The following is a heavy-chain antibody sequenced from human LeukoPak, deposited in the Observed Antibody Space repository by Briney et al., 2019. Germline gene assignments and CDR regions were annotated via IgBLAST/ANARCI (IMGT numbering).Heavy chain of an antibody. CDR3: ARGVRGITIFGVVIIHYMDV. D-gene: IGHD3-3*01. V-gene: IGHV1-18*01. CDR2: ISAYNGNT. J-gene: IGHJ6*03. Sequence: ASVKVSCKASGYTFTSYGISWVRQAPGQGLEWMGWISAYNGNTNYAQKLQGRVTMTTDTSTSTAYMELRSLRSDDTAAYYCARGVRGITIFGVVIIHYMDVWGKGTTVTVSS. CDR1: GYTFTSYG.